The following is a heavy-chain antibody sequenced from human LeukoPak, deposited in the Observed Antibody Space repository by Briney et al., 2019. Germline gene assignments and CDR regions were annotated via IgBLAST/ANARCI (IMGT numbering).Heavy chain of an antibody. V-gene: IGHV1-69*13. Sequence: SVKVSCKASGGTFSSYAISWVRQAPGQGLEWMGGIIPIFGTANYAQKFQGRVTITADESTSTAYMELSSLRSEDTAVYYCARDRRYCSSTSCPKNVIDCWGQGTLVTVSS. CDR3: ARDRRYCSSTSCPKNVIDC. CDR2: IIPIFGTA. CDR1: GGTFSSYA. J-gene: IGHJ4*02. D-gene: IGHD2-2*01.